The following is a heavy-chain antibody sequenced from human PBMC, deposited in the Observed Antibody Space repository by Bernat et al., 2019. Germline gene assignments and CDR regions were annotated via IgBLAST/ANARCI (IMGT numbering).Heavy chain of an antibody. CDR3: ARDQGPSVPPFRI. Sequence: EVQLVESGGGLVQPGGSLRLSCAASGFTFRSYEMNWVRQAPGKGLEWVSYISSSGSTIYYADSVKGRFTISRDNAENSLYLKMDSLRAEDTAVYYCARDQGPSVPPFRIWGQGTLVTVSS. J-gene: IGHJ4*02. CDR2: ISSSGSTI. D-gene: IGHD1-26*01. V-gene: IGHV3-48*03. CDR1: GFTFRSYE.